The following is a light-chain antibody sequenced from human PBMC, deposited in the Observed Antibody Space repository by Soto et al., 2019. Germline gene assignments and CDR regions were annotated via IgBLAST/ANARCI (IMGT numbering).Light chain of an antibody. V-gene: IGKV1-8*01. CDR2: AAS. Sequence: AIRMTQSPSSLSASTGDRVTISCRASQGISSYLAWYQQKPGKAPKLLIYAASTLQSGVPSRFSGSGSGTDFTLTISCLQSEDFATYYCQQYYSYSGATFGQGTRLEIK. J-gene: IGKJ5*01. CDR3: QQYYSYSGAT. CDR1: QGISSY.